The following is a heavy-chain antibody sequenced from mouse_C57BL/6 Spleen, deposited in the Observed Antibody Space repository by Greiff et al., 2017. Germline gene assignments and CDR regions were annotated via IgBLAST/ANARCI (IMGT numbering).Heavy chain of an antibody. D-gene: IGHD2-3*01. CDR2: INPGSGGT. V-gene: IGHV1-54*01. CDR3: AREEDGFWYFDV. Sequence: QVQLQQSGAELVRPGTSVQVSCKASGYAFTNYLIEWVKQRPGQGLEWIGWINPGSGGTNYNEKFKGKATLTADKSSSTAYMQLSSLTSEDSAVDFCAREEDGFWYFDVWGTGTTVTVSS. CDR1: GYAFTNYL. J-gene: IGHJ1*03.